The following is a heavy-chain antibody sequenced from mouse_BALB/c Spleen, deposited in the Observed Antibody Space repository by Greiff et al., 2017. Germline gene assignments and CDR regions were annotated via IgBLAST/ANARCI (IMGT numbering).Heavy chain of an antibody. V-gene: IGHV1-80*01. CDR1: GYAFTSYW. CDR2: IYPGDGDT. J-gene: IGHJ2*01. CDR3: ARADCGSGPDY. Sequence: QVQLKQSGAELVRPGSSVKISCKASGYAFTSYWMNWVKQRPGQGLDWIGQIYPGDGDTNYNGKFKGKATLTADKSSSTAYMQLSSLTSEDSAVYFCARADCGSGPDYWGQGTTLTVSS. D-gene: IGHD1-1*01.